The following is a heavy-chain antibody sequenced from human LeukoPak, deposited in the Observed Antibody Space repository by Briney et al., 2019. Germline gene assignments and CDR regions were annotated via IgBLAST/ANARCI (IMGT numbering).Heavy chain of an antibody. CDR3: ARSFDYYDSGSYYY. J-gene: IGHJ4*02. V-gene: IGHV1-2*02. CDR2: INPNSGGT. CDR1: GYTFTGYY. D-gene: IGHD3-10*01. Sequence: ASVKVSCKASGYTFTGYYMHWVRQAPGQGLEWMGWINPNSGGTNYAQKFQGRVTMARDTSISTAYMELSRLRSDDTAVYYCARSFDYYDSGSYYYWGQGTLVTVSS.